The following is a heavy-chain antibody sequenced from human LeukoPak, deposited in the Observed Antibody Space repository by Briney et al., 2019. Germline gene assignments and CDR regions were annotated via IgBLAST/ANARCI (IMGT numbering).Heavy chain of an antibody. V-gene: IGHV3-66*01. CDR3: ARDSSDSSSWYRYYYYYGMDV. J-gene: IGHJ6*02. CDR2: VYSGGHT. Sequence: GGSLRLSCAASGLIVSNNYMSWVRQAPGKGLEWVSIVYSGGHTYYADSVKGRFTISRDNSKNTLYLQMNSLRAEDTAVYYCARDSSDSSSWYRYYYYYGMDVWGQGTTVTVSS. D-gene: IGHD6-13*01. CDR1: GLIVSNNY.